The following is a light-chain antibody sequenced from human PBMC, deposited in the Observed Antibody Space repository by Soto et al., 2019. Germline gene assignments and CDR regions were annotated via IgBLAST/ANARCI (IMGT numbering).Light chain of an antibody. CDR2: DVS. CDR3: SSYTSSSTPYV. V-gene: IGLV2-14*03. CDR1: TTDVGGYTY. Sequence: QSALTQPASVSGSPGPSITLSCSGTTTDVGGYTYVSWYQQHPGKAPKLMIYDVSNRPSGVSNRFSGSKSGNTASLTISGLQADDEADYYCSSYTSSSTPYVFGTGTTLTVL. J-gene: IGLJ1*01.